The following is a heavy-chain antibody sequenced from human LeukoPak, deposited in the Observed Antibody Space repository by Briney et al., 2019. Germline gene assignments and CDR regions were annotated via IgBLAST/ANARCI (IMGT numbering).Heavy chain of an antibody. CDR1: GGTFSSYA. V-gene: IGHV1-69*04. CDR3: ASGGNSGSYCY. Sequence: SVKVSCKASGGTFSSYAISWVRQAPGQGLEWMGRIIPILGIANYAQKFQGRVTITADKSTSTAYMELSSLRSEDTAVYYCASGGNSGSYCYWSQGTLVTVSS. D-gene: IGHD1-26*01. J-gene: IGHJ4*02. CDR2: IIPILGIA.